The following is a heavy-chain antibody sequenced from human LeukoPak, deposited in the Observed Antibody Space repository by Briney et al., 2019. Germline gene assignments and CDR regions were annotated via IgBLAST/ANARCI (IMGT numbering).Heavy chain of an antibody. V-gene: IGHV3-7*01. CDR1: GFTFSRYW. Sequence: VGSLRLSCAASGFTFSRYWMNWVRQAPGKGLEWVANVKQDGSERYYVDSVKGRFTISRDNAKNSLYLQMNSLRAEDTAVYYCARTYYYDSGGYYAWGQGTLVTVSS. J-gene: IGHJ4*02. CDR2: VKQDGSER. CDR3: ARTYYYDSGGYYA. D-gene: IGHD3-22*01.